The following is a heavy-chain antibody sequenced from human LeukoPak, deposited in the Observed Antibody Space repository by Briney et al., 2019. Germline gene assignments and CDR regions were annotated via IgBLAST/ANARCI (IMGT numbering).Heavy chain of an antibody. CDR3: AKLPSYSYGPFDY. CDR1: GFTFSSYG. J-gene: IGHJ4*02. Sequence: PGGSPRLSCAASGFTFSSYGMHWVRQAPGKGLEWVAVISYDGSNKYYADSVKGRFTISRDNSKNTLYLQMNSLRAEDTAVYYCAKLPSYSYGPFDYWGQGTLVTVSS. V-gene: IGHV3-30*18. D-gene: IGHD5-18*01. CDR2: ISYDGSNK.